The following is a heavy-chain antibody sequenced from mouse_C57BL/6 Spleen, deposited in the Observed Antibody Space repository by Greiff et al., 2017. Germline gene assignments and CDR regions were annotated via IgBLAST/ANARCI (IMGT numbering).Heavy chain of an antibody. V-gene: IGHV1-15*01. CDR3: TRGVTTVVDYFDY. Sequence: QVQLQQSGAELVRPGASVTLSCKASGYTFTDYEMHWVKQTPVHGLEWIGAIDPETGGTAYNQKFKGKAILTADKSSSTAYMELRSLTSEDSAVYYCTRGVTTVVDYFDYWGQGTTLTVSS. J-gene: IGHJ2*01. CDR1: GYTFTDYE. D-gene: IGHD1-1*01. CDR2: IDPETGGT.